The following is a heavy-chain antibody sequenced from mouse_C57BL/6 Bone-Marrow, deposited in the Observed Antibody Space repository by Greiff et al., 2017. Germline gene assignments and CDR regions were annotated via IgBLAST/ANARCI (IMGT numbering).Heavy chain of an antibody. CDR3: ARVKKYWYFEV. CDR1: GYTFTSYG. Sequence: VQLQQSGAELARPGASVKLSCKASGYTFTSYGISWVKQRTGQGLEWIGEIYPRSGNTYYNEKFKGKATLTADKSSSTAYMELRSLTSEDSAVYFCARVKKYWYFEVWGTGTTVTVSA. V-gene: IGHV1-81*01. CDR2: IYPRSGNT. J-gene: IGHJ1*03.